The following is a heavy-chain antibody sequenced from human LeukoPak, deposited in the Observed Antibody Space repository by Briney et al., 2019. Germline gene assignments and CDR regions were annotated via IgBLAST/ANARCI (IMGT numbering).Heavy chain of an antibody. J-gene: IGHJ4*02. CDR1: GGTFSSYA. Sequence: SVKVSCKASGGTFSSYAISWVRQAPGQGLEWMGGIIPIFGTANYAQKFQGRATMTRDTSTSTVYMELSSLRSEDTAVYYCARGGEYYFDYWGQGTLVTVSS. CDR2: IIPIFGTA. V-gene: IGHV1-69*05. CDR3: ARGGEYYFDY. D-gene: IGHD7-27*01.